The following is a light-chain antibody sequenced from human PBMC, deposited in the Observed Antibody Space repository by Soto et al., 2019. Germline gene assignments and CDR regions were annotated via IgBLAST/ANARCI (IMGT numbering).Light chain of an antibody. V-gene: IGKV3-15*01. CDR2: GAS. CDR1: ESVSSN. J-gene: IGKJ2*01. Sequence: EIVMPQSPATLSVSPGERATVSCRSSESVSSNLAWYQQKAGQAPRLLIYGASTRATGIPARFSGSGSGTEFTLTISTLQSEDVAIYYCQQYNSLPPYTLGQGTKVDIK. CDR3: QQYNSLPPYT.